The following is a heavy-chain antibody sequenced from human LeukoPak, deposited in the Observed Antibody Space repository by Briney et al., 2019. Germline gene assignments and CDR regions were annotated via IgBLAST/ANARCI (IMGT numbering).Heavy chain of an antibody. CDR3: AREPQYYYDSSGYSQGWFDP. J-gene: IGHJ5*02. CDR1: GGTFSSYA. V-gene: IGHV1-69*06. Sequence: SVKVSCKASGGTFSSYAISWVRQAPGQGLEWMGGNIPIFGTANYAQKFQGRVTITADKSTSTAYMELRSLRSDDTAVYYCAREPQYYYDSSGYSQGWFDPWGQGTLVTVSS. D-gene: IGHD3-22*01. CDR2: NIPIFGTA.